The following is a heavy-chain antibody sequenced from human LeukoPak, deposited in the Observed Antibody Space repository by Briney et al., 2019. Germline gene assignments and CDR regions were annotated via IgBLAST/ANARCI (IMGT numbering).Heavy chain of an antibody. CDR2: ISSSSSYI. CDR1: GFTFSSYS. V-gene: IGHV3-21*01. D-gene: IGHD3-16*01. CDR3: ASWGGYYYYYYMDV. J-gene: IGHJ6*03. Sequence: GGSLRLSCAASGFTFSSYSMNWVRQAPGKGLEWVSSISSSSSYIYYADSVKGRFTISRDNAKNSLYLQTNSLRAEDTAVYYCASWGGYYYYYYMDVWGKGTTVTVSS.